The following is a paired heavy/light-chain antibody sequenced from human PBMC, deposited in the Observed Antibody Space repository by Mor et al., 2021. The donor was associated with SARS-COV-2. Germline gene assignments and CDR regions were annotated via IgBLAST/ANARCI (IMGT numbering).Heavy chain of an antibody. V-gene: IGHV3-30-3*01. CDR1: GFTFSSYA. CDR3: ARGLGWELLDPFFPDY. J-gene: IGHJ4*02. CDR2: ISYDGSNK. D-gene: IGHD1-26*01. Sequence: QVQLVESGGGVVQPGRSLRLSCAASGFTFSSYAMHWVRQAPGKGLEWVAVISYDGSNKYYADSVKGRFTISRDNSKNTLYLQMNSLRAEDTAVYYCARGLGWELLDPFFPDYWGQGTLVTVSS.
Light chain of an antibody. CDR1: SSDVGGYNS. J-gene: IGLJ3*02. Sequence: QSALTQPPSASGSPGQSVAISCTGTSSDVGGYNSVSWYQQHPGRAPKLIIYEVNKRPSGVPDRFSGSKSGNTAFLIVSGLQAEDEADYYCSSFAGSSGVFGGGTKLTVL. CDR2: EVN. V-gene: IGLV2-8*01. CDR3: SSFAGSSGV.